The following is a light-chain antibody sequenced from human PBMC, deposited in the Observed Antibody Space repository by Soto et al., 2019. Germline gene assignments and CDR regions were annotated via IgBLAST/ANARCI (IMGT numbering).Light chain of an antibody. V-gene: IGLV2-14*01. CDR1: SSDVGGYNF. CDR2: DVS. J-gene: IGLJ1*01. CDR3: SSYTSSSTPYV. Sequence: QSVLTQPASVSGSPGQSITISCTGTSSDVGGYNFVSWYQQRPGKAPKLMIFDVSNRPSGVSNRFSASKSGDTASLTISGLQAEDEADYYFSSYTSSSTPYVFGTGTKVTV.